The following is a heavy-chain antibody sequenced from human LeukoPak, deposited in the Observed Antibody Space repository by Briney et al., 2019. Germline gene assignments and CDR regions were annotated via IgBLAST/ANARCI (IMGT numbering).Heavy chain of an antibody. CDR1: GGSISSTNW. V-gene: IGHV4-4*02. J-gene: IGHJ4*02. CDR2: ISLTGET. Sequence: SETLSLTCDVSGGSISSTNWWSWVRQPPGQGLEWIGEISLTGETNYNPSLNGRVTMSLDKSRNQLPLKLTSVTAADTAIYYCSRESGAFCPFGYWGQGTLVIVPP. CDR3: SRESGAFCPFGY. D-gene: IGHD1-26*01.